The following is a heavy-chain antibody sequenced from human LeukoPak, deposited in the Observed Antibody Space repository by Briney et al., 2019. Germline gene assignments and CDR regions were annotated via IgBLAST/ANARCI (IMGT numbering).Heavy chain of an antibody. V-gene: IGHV3-43*01. J-gene: IGHJ4*02. CDR2: ISWDGGST. CDR3: ANDLGWIQLNLG. D-gene: IGHD5-18*01. CDR1: GFTFDDYT. Sequence: GGSLRLSCAASGFTFDDYTIHWVRQAPGKGLEWVSLISWDGGSTYYADSVKGRFTISRDNSKNTVYLQMNSLRAEDTAIYYCANDLGWIQLNLGRGQGTLVTVSS.